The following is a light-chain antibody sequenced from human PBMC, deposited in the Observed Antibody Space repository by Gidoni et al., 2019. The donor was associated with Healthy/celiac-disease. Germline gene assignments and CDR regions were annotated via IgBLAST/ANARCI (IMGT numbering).Light chain of an antibody. CDR1: QSVSSY. Sequence: IVLTQSPATLSLSPGERATLSCRAGQSVSSYLAWYQQKPGQAPRLLIYDASNRATGIPARFSGSGSGTNFTPTISSLEPEDFAVYYCQQRSNWPPWTFGQXTKVEIK. V-gene: IGKV3-11*01. J-gene: IGKJ1*01. CDR2: DAS. CDR3: QQRSNWPPWT.